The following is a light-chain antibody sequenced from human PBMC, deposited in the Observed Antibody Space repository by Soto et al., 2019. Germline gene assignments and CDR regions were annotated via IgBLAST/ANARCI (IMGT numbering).Light chain of an antibody. CDR1: SSDVGGYKY. Sequence: LTQPASVSGSPGQSITISCTGTSSDVGGYKYVSWYQQHPGKAPKLMIYEVTNRPSGVSTRFSGSRSGNTASLTISGLQAEDEADYYCSSSTTSSTRDVFGNGTKVTVL. CDR3: SSSTTSSTRDV. J-gene: IGLJ1*01. CDR2: EVT. V-gene: IGLV2-14*01.